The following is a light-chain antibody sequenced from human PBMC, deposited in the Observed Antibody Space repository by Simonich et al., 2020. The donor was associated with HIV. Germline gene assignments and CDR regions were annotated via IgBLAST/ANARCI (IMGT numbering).Light chain of an antibody. V-gene: IGLV2-14*03. CDR3: SSYTTSSYWV. CDR1: SSDIGGYNY. CDR2: SVS. Sequence: QSALTQPASVSGSPGQSITISCTGTSSDIGGYNYVSCYQQNPGKAPKLMIYSVSNRPSGVSNLFSGSKSGTTAYLTISGLQAEDEADYYCSSYTTSSYWVFGGGTKLTVL. J-gene: IGLJ3*02.